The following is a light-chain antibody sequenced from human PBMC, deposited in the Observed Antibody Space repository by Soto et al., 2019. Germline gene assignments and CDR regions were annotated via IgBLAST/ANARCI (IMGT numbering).Light chain of an antibody. CDR1: QSVLYSSTNTNY. Sequence: DIVMTQSPDSLAVSLGERATINCKSSQSVLYSSTNTNYLAWYQQKPGQPPRLLIFWSSTRESGGPDRFSASGSGTDFNLTISRLQDEDVAVYYCQQHYSTPLTFGGGTRVEI. J-gene: IGKJ4*01. V-gene: IGKV4-1*01. CDR3: QQHYSTPLT. CDR2: WSS.